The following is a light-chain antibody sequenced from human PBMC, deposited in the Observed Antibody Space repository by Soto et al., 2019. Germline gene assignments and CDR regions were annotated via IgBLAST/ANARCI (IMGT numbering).Light chain of an antibody. CDR1: QSVNNN. Sequence: ETLMTQSPATLSVCPWERATLSCRASQSVNNNLAWYQQKLGQAPRVLIYGASTRATGIPARFTGSGSGTEFILTITSLQSEDSAVYYCQEYHTWPWTFGQGTKVDIK. CDR2: GAS. V-gene: IGKV3-15*01. J-gene: IGKJ1*01. CDR3: QEYHTWPWT.